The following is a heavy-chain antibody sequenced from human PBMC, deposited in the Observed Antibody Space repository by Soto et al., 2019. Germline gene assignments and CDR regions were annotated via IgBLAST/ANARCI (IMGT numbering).Heavy chain of an antibody. CDR3: ARMAGPWYFDL. CDR1: GGSFSGFY. J-gene: IGHJ2*01. CDR2: INHSGSS. Sequence: TLSLTCAVHGGSFSGFYWTWIRQPPGKGLEWIGEINHSGSSNYNPPLKSRVTMSLDTSRNQFSLSLNSVTAADTAVYYCARMAGPWYFDLWGRGTLVTVSS. V-gene: IGHV4-34*01.